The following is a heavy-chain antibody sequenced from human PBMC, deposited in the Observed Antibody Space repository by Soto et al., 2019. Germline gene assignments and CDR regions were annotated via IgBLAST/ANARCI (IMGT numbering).Heavy chain of an antibody. CDR1: GVSFSSYW. CDR3: ARDGNDYNSRAFDI. J-gene: IGHJ3*02. V-gene: IGHV3-7*03. CDR2: IKEDGSDR. Sequence: EVQLVESGGGLVQPGGSLRLSCAASGVSFSSYWMSWVRQVPGKGLELVANIKEDGSDRYYVGSVKGRFTISRDNAKNSLYLQMNSLRVEDSGTYYCARDGNDYNSRAFDIWCRGTMVTVSS. D-gene: IGHD3-10*01.